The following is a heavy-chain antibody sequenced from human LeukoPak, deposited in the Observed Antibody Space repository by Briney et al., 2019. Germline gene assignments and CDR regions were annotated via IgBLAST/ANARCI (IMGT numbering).Heavy chain of an antibody. CDR2: ICYRGNT. V-gene: IGHV4-39*07. J-gene: IGHJ5*02. CDR1: DGSISSSSYC. D-gene: IGHD6-19*01. CDR3: AMKHGSGWYWGGWFDP. Sequence: PSETLSLTCSVSDGSISSSSYCWGWVRQPPGRGLEWIATICYRGNTFYNPSLQSRVTISVDKSKNQFSLKLSSVTAADTAVYYCAMKHGSGWYWGGWFDPWGQGTLVTVSS.